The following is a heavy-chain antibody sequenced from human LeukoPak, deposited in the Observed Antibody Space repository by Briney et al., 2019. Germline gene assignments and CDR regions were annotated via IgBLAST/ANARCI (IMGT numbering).Heavy chain of an antibody. D-gene: IGHD1-26*01. CDR2: IKHDGSEI. CDR3: ARYLNSGPEDY. CDR1: GFTFSSYW. Sequence: GGSLRLSCAASGFTFSSYWMSWFRQAPGKGLEWVANIKHDGSEIHYVDSVKGRFTISRDNAKNSLCLQMNSLRADDTAVYYCARYLNSGPEDYWGQGTLVTVSS. J-gene: IGHJ4*02. V-gene: IGHV3-7*01.